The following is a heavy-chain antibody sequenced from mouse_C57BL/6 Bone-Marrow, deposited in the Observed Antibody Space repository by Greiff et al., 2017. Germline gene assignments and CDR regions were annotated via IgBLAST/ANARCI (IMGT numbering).Heavy chain of an antibody. V-gene: IGHV5-9-1*02. Sequence: DVMLVESGEGLVKPGGSLKLSCAASGFTFSSYAMSWVRQTPEKRLEWVAYISSGGDYIYYADTVKGRFTISRDNARNTLYLQMSSLKSEDTAMYYCTRAGAWFAYWGQGTLVTVSA. J-gene: IGHJ3*01. CDR1: GFTFSSYA. D-gene: IGHD4-1*01. CDR2: ISSGGDYI. CDR3: TRAGAWFAY.